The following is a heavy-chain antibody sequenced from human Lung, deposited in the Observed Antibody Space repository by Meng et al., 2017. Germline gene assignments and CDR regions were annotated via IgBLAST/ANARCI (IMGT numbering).Heavy chain of an antibody. CDR2: INPKSGDT. CDR3: ARDEDISAAGKLFGDY. CDR1: GYTFPDYW. D-gene: IGHD6-13*01. V-gene: IGHV1-2*06. Sequence: QGERVQSGVEGKKPGASVKVSCKASGYTFPDYWLHWVRRAPGQGLEWMGRINPKSGDTHYAQRFQGRVTMTGDTSISTAYMELSGLRADDTAMYYCARDEDISAAGKLFGDYWGQGTLVTVSS. J-gene: IGHJ4*02.